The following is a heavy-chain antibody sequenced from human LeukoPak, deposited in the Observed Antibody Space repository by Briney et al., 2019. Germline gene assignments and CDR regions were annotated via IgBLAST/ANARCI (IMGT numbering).Heavy chain of an antibody. Sequence: GGSLRLSCAASGFTFSSYAINWVRQAPGKGLEWVSVISGTGGSTYYADSVKGRFTISRDNSKNTLYLQMNSLRAEDTAVYYCAKDSPARGPFDIGGQGTMVTVSS. CDR2: ISGTGGST. CDR1: GFTFSSYA. D-gene: IGHD6-25*01. V-gene: IGHV3-23*01. CDR3: AKDSPARGPFDI. J-gene: IGHJ3*02.